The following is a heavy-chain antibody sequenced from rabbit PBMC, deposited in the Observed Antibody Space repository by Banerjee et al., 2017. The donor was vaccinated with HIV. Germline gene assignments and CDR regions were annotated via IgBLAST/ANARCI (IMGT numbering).Heavy chain of an antibody. J-gene: IGHJ4*01. CDR2: IYSASSGNT. D-gene: IGHD6-1*01. CDR1: GFDLSTYYY. V-gene: IGHV1S45*01. CDR3: ARSQYAGDAGYGYYL. Sequence: QEQLEESGGDLVKPEGSLTLTCTASGFDLSTYYYMCWVRQAPGKGLEWIACIYSASSGNTYYASWAKGRFTISKTSSTTVTLQMTSLTAADTATYFCARSQYAGDAGYGYYLWGPGTLVTVS.